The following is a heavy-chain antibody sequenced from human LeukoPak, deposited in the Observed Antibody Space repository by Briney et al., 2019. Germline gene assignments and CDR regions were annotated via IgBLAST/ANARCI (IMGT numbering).Heavy chain of an antibody. CDR3: ARVRFLEWLCAWFDP. V-gene: IGHV1-18*01. Sequence: GASAKVSCKASGYTFTSYGISWVRQAPGQGLEWMGWISAYNGNTNYAQKLQGRVTMTTDTSTSTAYMELRSLRSDDTAVYYCARVRFLEWLCAWFDPWGQGTLVTVSS. CDR1: GYTFTSYG. D-gene: IGHD3-3*01. J-gene: IGHJ5*02. CDR2: ISAYNGNT.